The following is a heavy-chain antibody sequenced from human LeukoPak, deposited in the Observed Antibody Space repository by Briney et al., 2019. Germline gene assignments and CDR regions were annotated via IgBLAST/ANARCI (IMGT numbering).Heavy chain of an antibody. J-gene: IGHJ4*02. Sequence: GGSLRLSCAASGFTFSSYGMHWVRQAPGKGLEWVAVISYDGSNKYYADSVKGRFTISRDNSKNTLYLQMNSLRAEDTAVYYCAKAQYYYDSSGYYYYKTFDYWGQGTLVTVSS. D-gene: IGHD3-22*01. CDR3: AKAQYYYDSSGYYYYKTFDY. V-gene: IGHV3-30*18. CDR1: GFTFSSYG. CDR2: ISYDGSNK.